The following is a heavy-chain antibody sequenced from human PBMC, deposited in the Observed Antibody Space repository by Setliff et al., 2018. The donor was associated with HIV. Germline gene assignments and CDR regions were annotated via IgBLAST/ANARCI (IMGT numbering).Heavy chain of an antibody. CDR3: ARGNYYASGLDY. J-gene: IGHJ4*02. V-gene: IGHV4-59*01. D-gene: IGHD3-10*01. Sequence: SETLSLTCTVSGGSFRVYYWTWVRQPPGKGLEWIGNMYYGGSTNSNPSLKSRVTMSIDASKNQFSLNLRSVSAADTATYYCARGNYYASGLDYWGQGTLVTVSS. CDR2: MYYGGST. CDR1: GGSFRVYY.